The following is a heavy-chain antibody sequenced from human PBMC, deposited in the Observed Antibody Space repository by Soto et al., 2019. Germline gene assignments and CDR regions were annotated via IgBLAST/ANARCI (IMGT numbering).Heavy chain of an antibody. CDR1: GFTFEDYY. Sequence: QVQLVESGGGLVEPGGSLKLSCAASGFTFEDYYMSWVRQAPGKGLEWVSFISSSATYTNYAESVKGRFTISRDNAKNSLLLQMNRLRAEDTAVYYCATGGYNYGSDYWGQGTLVTVSS. V-gene: IGHV3-11*05. J-gene: IGHJ4*02. D-gene: IGHD5-18*01. CDR3: ATGGYNYGSDY. CDR2: ISSSATYT.